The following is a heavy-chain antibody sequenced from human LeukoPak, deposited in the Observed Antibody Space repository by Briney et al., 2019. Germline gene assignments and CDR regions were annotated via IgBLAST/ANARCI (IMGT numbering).Heavy chain of an antibody. CDR2: INTNTGNP. D-gene: IGHD3-22*01. CDR1: GYTFTTYI. Sequence: GASVKVSCKASGYTFTTYIMNWVRQAPGQGLEWMGSINTNTGNPTYAQGFTGRFVFPLDTSVSTAYLQISSLKAEDTAVYYCARGPERTRYYDSSGYQIDYWGQGTLVTVSS. J-gene: IGHJ4*02. V-gene: IGHV7-4-1*02. CDR3: ARGPERTRYYDSSGYQIDY.